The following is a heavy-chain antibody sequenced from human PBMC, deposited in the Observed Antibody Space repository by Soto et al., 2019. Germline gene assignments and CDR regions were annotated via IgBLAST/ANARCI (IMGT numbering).Heavy chain of an antibody. D-gene: IGHD3-10*01. J-gene: IGHJ6*02. Sequence: GSLRLSCAASGFTFSSYAMSWVRQAPGKGLEWVSAISGSGGSTYYADSVKGRFTISRDNSKNTLYLQMNSLRAEDTAVFYFAAGRGYGSGVYYYYGMDVWGQGTTVTVSS. CDR2: ISGSGGST. V-gene: IGHV3-23*01. CDR1: GFTFSSYA. CDR3: AAGRGYGSGVYYYYGMDV.